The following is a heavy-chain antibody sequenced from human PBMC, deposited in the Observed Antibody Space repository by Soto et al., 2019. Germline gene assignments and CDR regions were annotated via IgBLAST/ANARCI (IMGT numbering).Heavy chain of an antibody. CDR2: IIPIFGTA. CDR1: GGTFSSYA. Sequence: GASVKVSCKASGGTFSSYAIRWVRQAPGQGLEWMGGIIPIFGTANYAQKFQGRVTMTADESTSTAYMELSSLRSEDTAVYYCARDHLLPSQYSSGWADYWGQGTLVTVSS. V-gene: IGHV1-69*13. CDR3: ARDHLLPSQYSSGWADY. J-gene: IGHJ4*02. D-gene: IGHD6-19*01.